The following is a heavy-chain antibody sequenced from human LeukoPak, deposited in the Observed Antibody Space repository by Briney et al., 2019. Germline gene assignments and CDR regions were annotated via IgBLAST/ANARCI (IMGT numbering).Heavy chain of an antibody. CDR2: IYGSGST. D-gene: IGHD3-22*01. CDR3: ARHRYYYDSSGYYYQP. J-gene: IGHJ5*02. CDR1: GGSISSYY. V-gene: IGHV4-59*01. Sequence: SETLSLTCTVSGGSISSYYWSWIRQPPGKGLEWIGHIYGSGSTNYNPSLKSRVTISVDTSKNQFSLRLSSVTAADTAVYYCARHRYYYDSSGYYYQPWGQGTLVTVSS.